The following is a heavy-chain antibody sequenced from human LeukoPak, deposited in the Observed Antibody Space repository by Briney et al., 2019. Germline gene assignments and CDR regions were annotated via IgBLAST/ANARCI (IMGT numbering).Heavy chain of an antibody. J-gene: IGHJ4*02. CDR3: ARGGIYYDSGGYQY. CDR2: INHSGST. D-gene: IGHD3-22*01. CDR1: GGSFSGYY. V-gene: IGHV4-34*01. Sequence: SETLSLTCAVYGGSFSGYYWSWIRQPPGKGLEWIGEINHSGSTNYNPSLKSRVTISVDTSKNQFSLKLSSVTAADTAVYYCARGGIYYDSGGYQYWGQGTLVTVSS.